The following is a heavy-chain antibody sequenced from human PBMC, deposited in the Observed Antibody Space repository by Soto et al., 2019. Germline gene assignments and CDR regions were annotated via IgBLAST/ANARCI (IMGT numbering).Heavy chain of an antibody. D-gene: IGHD1-1*01. Sequence: SETLSLTCGVSSGSISSSNWWSWVRQPPGKGLEWIGEIYHSGSTNYNPSLKSRVTISVDTSKNQFSLKLSSVTAADTAVYYCARASTTGMLYYYYYMDVWGKGTTVTVSS. J-gene: IGHJ6*03. V-gene: IGHV4-4*02. CDR1: SGSISSSNW. CDR2: IYHSGST. CDR3: ARASTTGMLYYYYYMDV.